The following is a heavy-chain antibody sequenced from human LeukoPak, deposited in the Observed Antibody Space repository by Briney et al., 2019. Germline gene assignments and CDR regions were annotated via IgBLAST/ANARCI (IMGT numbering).Heavy chain of an antibody. CDR1: GGSISSYY. V-gene: IGHV4-59*01. D-gene: IGHD6-19*01. J-gene: IGHJ4*02. CDR2: IYYCGST. CDR3: VRAVAATRIDF. Sequence: AETLCLTCTVSGGSISSYYWSWIRQPPGKGLEWIGYIYYCGSTYYQPSLKLRVTISVDTSKNQFSLKVSSVTAADTAVYYCVRAVAATRIDFWGQGTLVTDPS.